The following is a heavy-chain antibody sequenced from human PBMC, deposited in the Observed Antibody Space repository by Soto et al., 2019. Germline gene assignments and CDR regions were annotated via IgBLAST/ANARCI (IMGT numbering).Heavy chain of an antibody. J-gene: IGHJ4*02. Sequence: SETLSLTCTVSGGSISSYYWSWIRQPPGKGLEWIGTIFHTGSTYYNPSLESRVTLSVDTSKNQFSLHLTSVAAADTAVYYCARDKITGLFDYWGQGTLVTVSS. CDR3: ARDKITGLFDY. D-gene: IGHD2-8*02. CDR2: IFHTGST. CDR1: GGSISSYY. V-gene: IGHV4-59*04.